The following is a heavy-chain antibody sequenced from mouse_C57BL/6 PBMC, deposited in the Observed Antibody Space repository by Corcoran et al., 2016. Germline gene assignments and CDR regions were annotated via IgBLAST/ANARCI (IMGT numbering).Heavy chain of an antibody. V-gene: IGHV9-1*01. CDR3: AAFYYCGSSPLGYFDV. J-gene: IGHJ1*03. CDR2: IYTDTGEP. Sequence: QIQLVQSGPELKKPGETVKISCKASGYTFTTYPMHWVKQAPGKGFKWMGRIYTDTGEPTYAEEFKGRFAFSLEASASTAYLQINNLKKEDTATYDCAAFYYCGSSPLGYFDVWGTGTTVTVSS. D-gene: IGHD1-1*01. CDR1: GYTFTTYP.